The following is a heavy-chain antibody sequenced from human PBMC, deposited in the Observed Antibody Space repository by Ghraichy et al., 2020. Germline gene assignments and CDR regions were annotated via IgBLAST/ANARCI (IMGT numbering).Heavy chain of an antibody. CDR2: IYYTGST. D-gene: IGHD2-21*02. J-gene: IGHJ3*02. Sequence: SETLSLTCAVSGGSISSGGYSWNWIRQPPGKGLEWIGYIYYTGSTYYNPSLKSRVTISVDTSKNQFSLKLSSVTAADTAVYYCARAPYCGGDCYLSAFDIWGKGTMFTVSS. CDR3: ARAPYCGGDCYLSAFDI. CDR1: GGSISSGGYS. V-gene: IGHV4-30-4*07.